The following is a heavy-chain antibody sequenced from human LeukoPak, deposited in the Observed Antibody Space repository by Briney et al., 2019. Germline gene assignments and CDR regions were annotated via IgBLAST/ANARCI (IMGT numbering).Heavy chain of an antibody. V-gene: IGHV3-53*01. D-gene: IGHD4-11*01. CDR1: GFTVSNTY. Sequence: PGGSLRLPCTASGFTVSNTYMSWVRQAPGKGLEWVSAIYSAGSTYYVDSVKGRFTISRDNSKNTLYLQMDSLRVEDTAVYYCARLHRRQFTSFDYWGQGTLITVSS. CDR2: IYSAGST. J-gene: IGHJ4*02. CDR3: ARLHRRQFTSFDY.